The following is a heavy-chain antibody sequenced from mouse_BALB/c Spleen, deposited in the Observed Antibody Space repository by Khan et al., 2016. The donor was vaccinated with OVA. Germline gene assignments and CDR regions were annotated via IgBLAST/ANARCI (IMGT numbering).Heavy chain of an antibody. D-gene: IGHD2-1*01. CDR2: ISSSSSTL. V-gene: IGHV5-17*02. CDR1: GFTFSSFG. CDR3: AISRGNFHWYFDV. J-gene: IGHJ1*01. Sequence: EVQLVESGGGLVQPGGSRKLSCAASGFTFSSFGMHWVRQAPKTGLEWVAYISSSSSTLSYVEQVKGRFTISRDKPKNTLFLQMTSQRSEDSAMYYCAISRGNFHWYFDVWGAGTSVTVSS.